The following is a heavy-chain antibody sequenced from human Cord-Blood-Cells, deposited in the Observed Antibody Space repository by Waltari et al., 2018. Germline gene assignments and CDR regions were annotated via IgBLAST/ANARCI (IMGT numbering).Heavy chain of an antibody. CDR3: ATLGYCSSTSCYFGMDV. D-gene: IGHD2-2*01. Sequence: QVQLVQSGAEVKKPGASGKVSCKVSGSTITELSMHWVRQAHGKGLEWMGGFDPEDGETIYAQKFQGRVTMTEDTSTDTAYMELSSLRSEDTAVYYCATLGYCSSTSCYFGMDVWGQGTTVTVSS. J-gene: IGHJ6*02. CDR2: FDPEDGET. CDR1: GSTITELS. V-gene: IGHV1-24*01.